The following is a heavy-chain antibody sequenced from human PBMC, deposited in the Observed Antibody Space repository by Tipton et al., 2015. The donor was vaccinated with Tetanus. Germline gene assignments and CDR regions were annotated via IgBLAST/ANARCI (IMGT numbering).Heavy chain of an antibody. CDR2: ISVSGFTI. CDR1: GFPFSNYT. D-gene: IGHD2-21*01. CDR3: ARYVATCAIGY. Sequence: SLRLSCVASGFPFSNYTMNWVRQAPGKGLEWLSYISVSGFTIYYADSVKGRFTITRDNAKNSLHLQMSGLRDEDTAVYYCARYVATCAIGYWGQGSLVTVSS. V-gene: IGHV3-48*02. J-gene: IGHJ4*02.